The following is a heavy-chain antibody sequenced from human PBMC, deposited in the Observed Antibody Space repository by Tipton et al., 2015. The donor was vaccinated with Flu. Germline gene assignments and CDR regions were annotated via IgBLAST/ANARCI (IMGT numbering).Heavy chain of an antibody. CDR1: GASISSGSFY. CDR2: LYTAGGT. V-gene: IGHV4-61*02. J-gene: IGHJ4*02. CDR3: ARQRSYYDTSGPRGGGFHLDY. D-gene: IGHD3-16*01. Sequence: TLSLTCTVSGASISSGSFYWTWLRQPAGKGLEWIGRLYTAGGTTYNSSLKSRVTISLDTPKNQFSLSLNSVTAAATAVYFCARQRSYYDTSGPRGGGFHLDYWGQGALVTVSS.